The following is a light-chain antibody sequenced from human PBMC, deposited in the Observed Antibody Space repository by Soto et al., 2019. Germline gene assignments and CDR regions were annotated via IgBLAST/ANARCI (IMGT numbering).Light chain of an antibody. CDR2: AAS. CDR1: QGIGSW. Sequence: DIQMTQSPSSLSASVGDRVTITCRASQGIGSWLAWYQQKPEKAPKSLIYAASNLQSGVPPRFSGSGSGADFTLIISSLQPVDFATYYCQQYNSFPLTFGGGTKVEIK. V-gene: IGKV1D-16*01. CDR3: QQYNSFPLT. J-gene: IGKJ4*01.